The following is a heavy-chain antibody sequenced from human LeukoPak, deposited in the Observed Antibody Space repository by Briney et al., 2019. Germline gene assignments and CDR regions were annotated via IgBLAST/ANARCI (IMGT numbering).Heavy chain of an antibody. Sequence: SSETLSFTCAVYGESFSGYYWSWIRQPPGKGLEWIGEINHSGSTNYNPSLKSRVTISVDTSKNQFSLKLSSVTAADTAVYYCASRIVVPAAIASDYWGQGTLVTVSS. V-gene: IGHV4-34*01. CDR1: GESFSGYY. CDR3: ASRIVVPAAIASDY. D-gene: IGHD2-2*01. CDR2: INHSGST. J-gene: IGHJ4*02.